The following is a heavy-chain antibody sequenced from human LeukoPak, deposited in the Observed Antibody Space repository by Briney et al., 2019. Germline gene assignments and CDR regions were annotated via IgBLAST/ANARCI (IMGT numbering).Heavy chain of an antibody. J-gene: IGHJ6*02. CDR2: IIPIFGIA. Sequence: ASVKVSCKASGGTFSRYAISWLRQAPGQGLEWMGRIIPIFGIANYAQKFQGRVTITADKSTSTAYMELSSLISEDTAVYYCARVPTYYYDSSGYHYYGMDVWGQGTTVTVSS. CDR3: ARVPTYYYDSSGYHYYGMDV. V-gene: IGHV1-69*04. D-gene: IGHD3-22*01. CDR1: GGTFSRYA.